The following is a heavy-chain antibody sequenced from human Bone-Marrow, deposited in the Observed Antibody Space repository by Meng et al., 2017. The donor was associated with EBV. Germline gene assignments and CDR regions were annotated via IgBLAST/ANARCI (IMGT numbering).Heavy chain of an antibody. CDR3: ARGSMLRGVITWFGP. Sequence: QVQLPVAGPGLVTPSQTLSLTCAVSGGSISSGGYFWSWIRQPPGKGLEWIGYIYYSGSTYYNPSLKSRVTISVDTSKNQFSLKLSSVTATDTAVYYCARGSMLRGVITWFGPWGQGTLVTVSS. J-gene: IGHJ5*02. CDR1: GGSISSGGYF. CDR2: IYYSGST. V-gene: IGHV4-30-4*01. D-gene: IGHD3-10*01.